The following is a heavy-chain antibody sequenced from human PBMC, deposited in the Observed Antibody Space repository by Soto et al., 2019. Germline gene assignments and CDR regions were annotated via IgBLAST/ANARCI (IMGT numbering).Heavy chain of an antibody. D-gene: IGHD6-13*01. Sequence: SETLSLTCTVSGGSISSSSYYWGWIRQPPGKGLEWIGSIYYSGSTYYNPSLKSRVTISVDTSKNQFSLKLSSVTAADTAVYYCARGQLLAAAGFDYYYYGMDVWGQGTTVTVSS. J-gene: IGHJ6*02. CDR2: IYYSGST. CDR3: ARGQLLAAAGFDYYYYGMDV. V-gene: IGHV4-39*01. CDR1: GGSISSSSYY.